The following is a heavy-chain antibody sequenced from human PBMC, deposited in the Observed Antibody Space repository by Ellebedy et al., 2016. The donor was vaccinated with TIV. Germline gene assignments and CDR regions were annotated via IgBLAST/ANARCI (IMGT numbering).Heavy chain of an antibody. V-gene: IGHV3-53*01. CDR1: GFTVSSNY. CDR2: IYSGGST. Sequence: PGGSLRLSCAASGFTVSSNYMSWVRQAPGKGLEWVSVIYSGGSTYYADSVKGRFTISRDNSKNTLYLQMNSLRAEDTAVYYCARFSGSRCFDYWGQGTLVTVSS. J-gene: IGHJ4*02. D-gene: IGHD1-26*01. CDR3: ARFSGSRCFDY.